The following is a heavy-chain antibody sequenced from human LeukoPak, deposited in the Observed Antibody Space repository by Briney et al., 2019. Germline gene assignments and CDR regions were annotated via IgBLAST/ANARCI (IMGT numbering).Heavy chain of an antibody. V-gene: IGHV3-30*04. J-gene: IGHJ4*02. CDR2: ISYDGSNK. Sequence: GGSLRLSCAASGFTFSSYAMHWVRQAPGKGLEWVAVISYDGSNKYYADSVKGRFTISRDNSKNTLYLQMNSLRAEDTAVYYCARHPTGSGSPRHYWGQGTLVTDSS. CDR3: ARHPTGSGSPRHY. D-gene: IGHD3-10*01. CDR1: GFTFSSYA.